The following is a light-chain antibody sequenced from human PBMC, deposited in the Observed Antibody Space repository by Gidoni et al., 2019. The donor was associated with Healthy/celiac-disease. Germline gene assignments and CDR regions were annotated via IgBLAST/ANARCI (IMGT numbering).Light chain of an antibody. V-gene: IGKV1-5*03. CDR1: QSISSW. CDR2: KAS. CDR3: QQYNSYSS. J-gene: IGKJ2*01. Sequence: DIQMTQSPSTLSASVGDRVTITCRASQSISSWLAWYQQKPGKAPKLLIYKASSLERGVPSRFSGSGSGTEFTLTISSLQPDDFATYYCQQYNSYSSFGQXTKLEIK.